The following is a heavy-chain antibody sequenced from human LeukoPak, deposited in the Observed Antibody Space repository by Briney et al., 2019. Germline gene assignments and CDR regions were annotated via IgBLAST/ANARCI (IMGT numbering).Heavy chain of an antibody. CDR3: ARDPDYGDYVNYFDY. D-gene: IGHD4-17*01. J-gene: IGHJ4*02. V-gene: IGHV3-7*01. CDR2: IKQDGSEK. Sequence: PEGSLRLSCAASGFTFSSYWKSWVRQAPGKGLEWMANIKQDGSEKYYVDSVKGRFTISRDNAKNSLYLQMNSLRAEDTAVYYCARDPDYGDYVNYFDYWGQGTLVTVSS. CDR1: GFTFSSYW.